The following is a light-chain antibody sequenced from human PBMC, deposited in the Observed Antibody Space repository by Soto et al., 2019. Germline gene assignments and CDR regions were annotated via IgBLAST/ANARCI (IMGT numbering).Light chain of an antibody. Sequence: DIQMTQSPSSLSASVGDRVTITCRASQGIGGDAGWYQQKPGKPPKRLLYATSTLQSGIPPRFSGGGFGTEFTLTISSRQPEDFATYYCVQHNSYPRTFGQGTRVEMK. CDR2: ATS. CDR3: VQHNSYPRT. V-gene: IGKV1-17*01. CDR1: QGIGGD. J-gene: IGKJ1*01.